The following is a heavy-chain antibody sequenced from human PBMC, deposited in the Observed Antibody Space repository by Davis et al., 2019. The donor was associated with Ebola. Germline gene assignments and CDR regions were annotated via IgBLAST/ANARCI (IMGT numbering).Heavy chain of an antibody. Sequence: AASVKVSCKASGYTFTSYGISWVRQAPGQGLEWMGWISAYNGNTNYAQKLQGRVTMTTDTSTSTAYMELRSLRSDDTAVYYCAGEGTYGGDSSGHRWGQGTMVTVSS. CDR2: ISAYNGNT. CDR3: AGEGTYGGDSSGHR. V-gene: IGHV1-18*04. D-gene: IGHD3-22*01. J-gene: IGHJ3*01. CDR1: GYTFTSYG.